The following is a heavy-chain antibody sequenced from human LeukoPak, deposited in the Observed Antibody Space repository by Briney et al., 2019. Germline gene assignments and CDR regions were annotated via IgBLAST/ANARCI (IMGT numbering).Heavy chain of an antibody. J-gene: IGHJ4*02. CDR3: ARDLLGSSWAFDY. CDR1: GFTVSSNY. Sequence: GGSLRLSCAASGFTVSSNYMSWVRQAPGKGLEWVSVIYSGGSTYYADSVKGRFTISRDNSKNTLYLQMNSLRAEDTAVYYCARDLLGSSWAFDYWGQGTLVTVSS. CDR2: IYSGGST. V-gene: IGHV3-66*01. D-gene: IGHD6-13*01.